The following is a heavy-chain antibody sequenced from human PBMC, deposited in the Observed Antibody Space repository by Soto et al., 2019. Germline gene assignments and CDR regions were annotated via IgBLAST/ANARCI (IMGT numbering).Heavy chain of an antibody. CDR1: GFTFSSYS. Sequence: GGSLRLSCAASGFTFSSYSMNWVRQAPGKGLEWVSSISSSSSYIYYADSVKGRFTISRDNAKNPLYLQMNSLRAEDTAVYYCASLIIPTTLGGTTASFYYGMDVWGQGTTVTVSS. D-gene: IGHD4-4*01. CDR3: ASLIIPTTLGGTTASFYYGMDV. J-gene: IGHJ6*02. CDR2: ISSSSSYI. V-gene: IGHV3-21*01.